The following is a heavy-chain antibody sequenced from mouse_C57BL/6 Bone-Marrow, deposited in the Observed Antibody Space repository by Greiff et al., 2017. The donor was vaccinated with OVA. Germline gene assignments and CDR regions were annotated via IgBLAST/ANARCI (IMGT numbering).Heavy chain of an antibody. Sequence: QVQLQQPGAELVKPGASVKLSCKASGYTFTSYWIQWVKQRPGQGLAWIGEIDPSDSYTNYNQKFKGKATLTVDTSSSTAYMQLSSLTSEDSAVYYCASAVFAYWGQGTLVTVSA. J-gene: IGHJ3*01. CDR3: ASAVFAY. CDR2: IDPSDSYT. CDR1: GYTFTSYW. V-gene: IGHV1-50*01.